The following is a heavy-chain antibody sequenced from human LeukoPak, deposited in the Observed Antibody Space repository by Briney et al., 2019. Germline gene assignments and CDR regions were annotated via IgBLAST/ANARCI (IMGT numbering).Heavy chain of an antibody. CDR3: TTDVPYYYGSGSYYFDY. CDR1: GFTFSNAW. CDR2: IKSKTDGGTT. D-gene: IGHD3-10*01. V-gene: IGHV3-15*01. J-gene: IGHJ4*02. Sequence: GGSLRLSCAASGFTFSNAWMSWVRQAPGKGLEWVGRIKSKTDGGTTDYAAPVKGRFTISRDDSKNTLYLQMNSLKTEDTAVYYCTTDVPYYYGSGSYYFDYWGQGTLVTVSS.